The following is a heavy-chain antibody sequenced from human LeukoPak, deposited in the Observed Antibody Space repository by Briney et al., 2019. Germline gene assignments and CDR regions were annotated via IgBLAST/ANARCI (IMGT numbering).Heavy chain of an antibody. CDR3: AKVTVTMAATGDY. CDR2: ISGSGGST. Sequence: PGVSLRLSCAASGFTFRNAWMSWVRQAPGKGLDWVSGISGSGGSTYYADSVKGRFTISRDNSKNTLYLQMNSLRVEDTAIYYCAKVTVTMAATGDYWGQGILVTVSS. CDR1: GFTFRNAW. D-gene: IGHD2-15*01. V-gene: IGHV3-23*01. J-gene: IGHJ4*02.